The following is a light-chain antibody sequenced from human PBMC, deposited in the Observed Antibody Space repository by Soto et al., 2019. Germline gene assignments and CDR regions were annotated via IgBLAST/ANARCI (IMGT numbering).Light chain of an antibody. V-gene: IGLV2-8*01. Sequence: QSVLAQPPSASGSPGQSVTISCTGTSSDVGGYDYVSWYQQHPGKAPKLMIYEVSKRPSGVPDRFSGSKSGNTASLTVPGLQAEDEADYYCSSYAGSNNVFGTGTKVTVL. CDR2: EVS. J-gene: IGLJ1*01. CDR1: SSDVGGYDY. CDR3: SSYAGSNNV.